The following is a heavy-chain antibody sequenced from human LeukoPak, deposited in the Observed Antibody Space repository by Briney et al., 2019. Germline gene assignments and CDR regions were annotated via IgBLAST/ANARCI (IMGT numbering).Heavy chain of an antibody. CDR3: VRRAMTGGFWSGYLNWFDP. V-gene: IGHV5-51*01. CDR1: GYRFTSHW. Sequence: GESLKISCKGSGYRFTSHWIGWVRQMPGRGLEWMGIIYPGDSDIRYRLSFQGQVTITADKSISTAYLQWSSLKASDSGVYYCVRRAMTGGFWSGYLNWFDPWGQGTLVTVSS. J-gene: IGHJ5*02. CDR2: IYPGDSDI. D-gene: IGHD3-3*01.